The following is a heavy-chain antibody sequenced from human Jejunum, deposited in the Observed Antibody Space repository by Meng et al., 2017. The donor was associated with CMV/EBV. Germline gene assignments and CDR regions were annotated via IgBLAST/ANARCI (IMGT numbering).Heavy chain of an antibody. Sequence: EGQRVETGGGLVQPGGSLRLSCAASGFTVSNSYMSWVRQAPGKGLEWVSVIYGGGSTYYADSVKGRFTISRDSSKNTLYLQMNSLRAEDTAVYYCAREGTTLVTYDYWGQGTLVTVSS. CDR2: IYGGGST. D-gene: IGHD5-18*01. CDR1: GFTVSNSY. CDR3: AREGTTLVTYDY. V-gene: IGHV3-66*01. J-gene: IGHJ4*02.